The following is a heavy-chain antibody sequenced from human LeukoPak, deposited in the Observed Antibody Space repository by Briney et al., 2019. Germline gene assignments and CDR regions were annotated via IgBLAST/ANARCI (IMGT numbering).Heavy chain of an antibody. CDR1: GYSLTDFS. CDR2: FSVDDGKT. CDR3: ATGFTTPDY. J-gene: IGHJ4*02. D-gene: IGHD1-1*01. V-gene: IGHV1-24*01. Sequence: ASVKVSCKVSGYSLTDFSMHWVRQAPGKGLEWMGTFSVDDGKTIYAHKFRGRVTMTEDTSTDTAYMDLTSLRFDDTAVYYCATGFTTPDYWGQGTLVTVSS.